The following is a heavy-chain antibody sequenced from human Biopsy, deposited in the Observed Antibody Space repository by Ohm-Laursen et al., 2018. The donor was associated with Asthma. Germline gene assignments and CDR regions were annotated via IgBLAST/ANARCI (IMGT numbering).Heavy chain of an antibody. Sequence: SLRLSCAASGFSFSNYGMHWVRQAPGKGLDWVAVISFDGTNRNYTDSVKCRFTISRDNSRNTLHLEMNSLRAEDTAVYFCAKEVFPGWELRRGPDSWGQGTLVTVSA. J-gene: IGHJ4*02. CDR3: AKEVFPGWELRRGPDS. CDR2: ISFDGTNR. D-gene: IGHD1-26*01. CDR1: GFSFSNYG. V-gene: IGHV3-30*18.